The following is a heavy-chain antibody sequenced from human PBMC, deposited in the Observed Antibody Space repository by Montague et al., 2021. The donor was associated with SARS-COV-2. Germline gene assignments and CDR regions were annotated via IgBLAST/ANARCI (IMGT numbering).Heavy chain of an antibody. Sequence: SETLSLTCAVYGGSFSGYYWSWIRKPQGKGLEWIGEINHSGSTNYNPSLKSRVTISVDTYKNRFSLKLSSVTAADTAVYYCTREGYQVLWSDYYYYGMDVWGQGTTVTVSS. J-gene: IGHJ6*02. CDR2: INHSGST. CDR3: TREGYQVLWSDYYYYGMDV. V-gene: IGHV4-34*01. CDR1: GGSFSGYY. D-gene: IGHD2-2*01.